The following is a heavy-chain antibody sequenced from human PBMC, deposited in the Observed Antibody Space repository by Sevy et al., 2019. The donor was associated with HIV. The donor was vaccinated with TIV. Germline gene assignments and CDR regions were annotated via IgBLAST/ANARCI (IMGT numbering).Heavy chain of an antibody. CDR1: GLTFTNYW. V-gene: IGHV3-74*01. Sequence: GGSLRLSCAASGLTFTNYWMHWIRQAPGNGLVWVSRVENDGSGTNYADSVKGRFTISRDNAKNTVYLQMNSLRAEDTTVYYCTRDMYGIDYWGQRTLVTVSS. CDR2: VENDGSGT. J-gene: IGHJ4*02. D-gene: IGHD2-8*01. CDR3: TRDMYGIDY.